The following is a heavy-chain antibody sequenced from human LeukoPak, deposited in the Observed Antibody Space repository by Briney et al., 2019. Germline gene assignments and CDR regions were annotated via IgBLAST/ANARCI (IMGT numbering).Heavy chain of an antibody. D-gene: IGHD6-13*01. CDR1: GFTFSSYE. CDR2: ISSSGSTI. CDR3: ASSSWYALDY. J-gene: IGHJ4*02. V-gene: IGHV3-48*03. Sequence: PGGSLRLSCAASGFTFSSYEMNWVRQAPGKGLEWISYISSSGSTIYYADSVKGRFTISRDNAKNSLYLQMNSLRAEDTGIYYCASSSWYALDYWGQGTLVTVSS.